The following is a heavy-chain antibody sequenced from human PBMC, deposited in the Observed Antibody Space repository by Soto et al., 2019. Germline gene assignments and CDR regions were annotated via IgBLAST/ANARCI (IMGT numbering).Heavy chain of an antibody. Sequence: GASVKVSCKTSGGTFSTFDISWVRQAPGQGLEWMGGIIPFFGTAEYSQKFEDRITITADESTNTVYMDLRSLTSEDTAIYYCARTAPMDAGDKYYYDFWGQGALVTVYS. CDR2: IIPFFGTA. CDR1: GGTFSTFD. V-gene: IGHV1-69*13. CDR3: ARTAPMDAGDKYYYDF. J-gene: IGHJ4*02. D-gene: IGHD3-16*01.